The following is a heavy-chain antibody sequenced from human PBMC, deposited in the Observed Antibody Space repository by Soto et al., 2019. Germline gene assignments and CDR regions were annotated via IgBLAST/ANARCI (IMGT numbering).Heavy chain of an antibody. V-gene: IGHV3-7*05. D-gene: IGHD6-13*01. Sequence: EVQLVESGGGLVQPGGSLGLSCAASGFTFSDYWMNWVRQTPGKGLEWVASIKYDGREKNYVDCVKGRFTISRDNAKNSVYLQMASLRAEDTAVYYCARDGVAPGRYFDHWGQGTPVTLSS. CDR1: GFTFSDYW. J-gene: IGHJ4*02. CDR3: ARDGVAPGRYFDH. CDR2: IKYDGREK.